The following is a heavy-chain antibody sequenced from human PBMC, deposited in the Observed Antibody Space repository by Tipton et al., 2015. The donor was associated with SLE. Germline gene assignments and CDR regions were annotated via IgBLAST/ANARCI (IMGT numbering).Heavy chain of an antibody. D-gene: IGHD6-13*01. J-gene: IGHJ6*02. CDR1: GFTFSSYS. Sequence: SLRLSCAASGFTFSSYSMNWVRQAPGKGLEWLANIKQDGSEKNYVDSVKGRFTISRDNANNSVFLQMSSLRAEDTAVYYCARDKSQQLPPYYFYGLDVWGLGTTVTVSS. V-gene: IGHV3-7*03. CDR2: IKQDGSEK. CDR3: ARDKSQQLPPYYFYGLDV.